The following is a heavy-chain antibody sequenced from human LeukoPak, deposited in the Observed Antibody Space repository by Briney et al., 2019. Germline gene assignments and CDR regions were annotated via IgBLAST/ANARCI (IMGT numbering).Heavy chain of an antibody. D-gene: IGHD3-10*01. CDR1: GGSISSGSYY. CDR3: ARGSPWFGDLRDSFDI. J-gene: IGHJ3*02. V-gene: IGHV4-61*01. CDR2: IYYSGST. Sequence: PSETLSLTCTVSGGSISSGSYYWSWIRQPPGKGLEWIGYIYYSGSTNYNPSLNSRVTISVDKSKSQLSLKLSSVTAADTAVYYCARGSPWFGDLRDSFDIWGQGTMVTVSS.